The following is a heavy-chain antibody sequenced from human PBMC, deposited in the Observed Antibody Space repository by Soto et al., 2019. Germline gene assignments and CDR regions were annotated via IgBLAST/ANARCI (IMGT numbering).Heavy chain of an antibody. CDR1: GGTFSSYA. CDR2: IIPIFGTA. V-gene: IGHV1-69*01. D-gene: IGHD2-15*01. J-gene: IGHJ5*02. CDR3: AMETLGYCSGGSCSRPNWFDP. Sequence: QVQLVQSGAEVKKPGSSVKVSCKASGGTFSSYAISWVRQAPGQGLEWMGGIIPIFGTANYAQKFQGRVTITADESTSTAYMELSSLRSEDSAVYYCAMETLGYCSGGSCSRPNWFDPWGQGTLVTFSS.